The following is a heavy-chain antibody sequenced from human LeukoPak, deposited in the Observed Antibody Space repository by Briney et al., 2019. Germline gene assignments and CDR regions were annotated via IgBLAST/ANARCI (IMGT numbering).Heavy chain of an antibody. V-gene: IGHV3-30*02. CDR3: SRKGSQWDFLVDN. D-gene: IGHD1-26*01. Sequence: PGGSLRLSCAASGFTFSSYGMYWVRQAPGKGLEWVAFTRYDGSNKYYTDSVKGRFTISRDNAENSLFLQMNSLRADDTAVYYCSRKGSQWDFLVDNWGQGTLVTVSS. J-gene: IGHJ4*02. CDR1: GFTFSSYG. CDR2: TRYDGSNK.